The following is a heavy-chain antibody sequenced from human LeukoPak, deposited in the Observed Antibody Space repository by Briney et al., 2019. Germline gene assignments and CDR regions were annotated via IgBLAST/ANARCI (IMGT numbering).Heavy chain of an antibody. CDR3: ARDGDGYNSYNDFDAFDI. J-gene: IGHJ3*02. D-gene: IGHD5-24*01. CDR1: GYTFTSYY. V-gene: IGHV1-46*01. Sequence: GASVKVSCKASGYTFTSYYMHWVRQAPGQGLEWMGIINPSGGSTSYAQKFQGRVTMTRDTSASTVYMELSSLRSEDTAVYYCARDGDGYNSYNDFDAFDIWGQGTMVTVSS. CDR2: INPSGGST.